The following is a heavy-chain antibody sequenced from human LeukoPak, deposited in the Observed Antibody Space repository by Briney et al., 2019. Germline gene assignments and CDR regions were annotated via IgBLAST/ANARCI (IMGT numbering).Heavy chain of an antibody. J-gene: IGHJ4*02. Sequence: PGGSLRLSCVASGFTFSNYLMNWLRQAPGKGLEWVSGISHSGSSIYYADSVKGRFTISRDNSKNTLYLQMDRLRVEDTAVYYCAMALDYWGQGTLVTVSS. CDR3: AMALDY. V-gene: IGHV3-23*01. CDR1: GFTFSNYL. CDR2: ISHSGSSI.